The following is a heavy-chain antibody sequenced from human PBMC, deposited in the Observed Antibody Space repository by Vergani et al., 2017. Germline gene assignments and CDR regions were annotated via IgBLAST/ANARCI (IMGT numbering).Heavy chain of an antibody. Sequence: QLQLQESGPGLVKPSETLSLTCTVSGGSISSSSYYWGWIRQPPGKGLEWIGSIYYSGSTYYNPSLKSRVTISVDTSKNQFSLKLSSVTAADTAVYYCARAGSYIGGSWWFDPWGQGTLVTVSS. CDR1: GGSISSSSYY. D-gene: IGHD3-10*01. CDR3: ARAGSYIGGSWWFDP. J-gene: IGHJ5*02. V-gene: IGHV4-39*07. CDR2: IYYSGST.